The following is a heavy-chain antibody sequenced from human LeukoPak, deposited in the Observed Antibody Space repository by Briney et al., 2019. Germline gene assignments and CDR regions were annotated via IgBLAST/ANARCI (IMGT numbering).Heavy chain of an antibody. Sequence: SETLSLTCTVSVRSISSSSYYWGWIRQPPGKGLEWIESIYYSGSTYYNPSRQSHLTISVDTSHNVFSHKLSSVTAADSALYYCARIRGSSFAGTYAFDIWGQGTMVTVSS. CDR2: IYYSGST. D-gene: IGHD6-13*01. J-gene: IGHJ3*02. CDR3: ARIRGSSFAGTYAFDI. V-gene: IGHV4-39*07. CDR1: VRSISSSSYY.